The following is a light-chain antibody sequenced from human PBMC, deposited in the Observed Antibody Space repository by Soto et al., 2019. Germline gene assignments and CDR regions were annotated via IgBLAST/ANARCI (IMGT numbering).Light chain of an antibody. CDR1: QSVSNY. CDR3: QQRSDWPLT. Sequence: PGERATLSWRASQSVSNYFAWYQQKPGQAPRLLIYDASTRAADIPARFSGSGSGTDFTLTISSLEPEDFAVYYCQQRSDWPLTFGGGTKVEIK. V-gene: IGKV3-11*01. CDR2: DAS. J-gene: IGKJ4*01.